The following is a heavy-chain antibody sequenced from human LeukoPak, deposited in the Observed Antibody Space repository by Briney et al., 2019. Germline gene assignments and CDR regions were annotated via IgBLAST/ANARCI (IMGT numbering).Heavy chain of an antibody. CDR3: VKKGGSWSPRFDA. D-gene: IGHD6-13*01. Sequence: GGSLRLSCAASGFTVSGNYMSWVRQAPGKGLEWVSVIYSGANTYYADSVKGRFTISRDNSRATLVLQLNGLRAEDTAIYYCVKKGGSWSPRFDAWGQGILVTVSS. CDR2: IYSGANT. J-gene: IGHJ5*02. CDR1: GFTVSGNY. V-gene: IGHV3-53*01.